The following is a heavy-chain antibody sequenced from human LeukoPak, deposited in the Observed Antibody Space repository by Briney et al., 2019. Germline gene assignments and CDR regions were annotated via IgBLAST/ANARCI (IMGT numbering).Heavy chain of an antibody. CDR2: ISGSGDST. Sequence: GGSLRLSCAASGFTFSSYAMSWVRQAPGKGLEWVSAISGSGDSTYYADSVKGRFTISRDNSKNTLYLQMNSLRAEDTAVYYCARTMVQGVIITSYFDYWGQGTLVTVSS. V-gene: IGHV3-23*01. J-gene: IGHJ4*02. D-gene: IGHD3-10*01. CDR3: ARTMVQGVIITSYFDY. CDR1: GFTFSSYA.